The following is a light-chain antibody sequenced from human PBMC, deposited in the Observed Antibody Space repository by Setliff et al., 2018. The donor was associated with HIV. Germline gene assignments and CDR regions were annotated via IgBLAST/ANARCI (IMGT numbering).Light chain of an antibody. CDR3: CSYGSGDIWV. V-gene: IGLV2-23*02. CDR1: SSDVGNTLS. CDR2: EVD. J-gene: IGLJ2*01. Sequence: QSALTQPASVSWSPGQSITISCTGSSSDVGNTLSVSWYQQNVGEVPKLLIYEVDRRPSGISHRFSGSKSGNTVSLTISGLQVEDEADYYCCSYGSGDIWVFGGGTKVTVL.